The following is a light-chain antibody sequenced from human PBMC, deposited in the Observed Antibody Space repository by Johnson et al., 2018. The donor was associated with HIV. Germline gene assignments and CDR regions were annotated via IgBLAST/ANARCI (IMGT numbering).Light chain of an antibody. CDR2: DNN. CDR3: GTWDSSLSAVYV. V-gene: IGLV1-51*01. J-gene: IGLJ1*01. CDR1: SSNIGNNY. Sequence: QSVLTQPPSVSAAPGQKVTISCSGSSSNIGNNYVSWYQQVPGTAPKLLIYDNNKRPSGIPDRFSGSKSGTSATLGITGLQTGDEADHYCGTWDSSLSAVYVFGTGTKVTVL.